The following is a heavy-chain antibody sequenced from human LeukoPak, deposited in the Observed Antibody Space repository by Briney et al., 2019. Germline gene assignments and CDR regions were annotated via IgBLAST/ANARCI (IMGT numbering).Heavy chain of an antibody. CDR1: GFIFSDYG. CDR3: AKDFRGYMDV. J-gene: IGHJ6*03. V-gene: IGHV3-30*02. CDR2: IRYDGITK. Sequence: PGGSLRLSCAASGFIFSDYGIHWVRQAPGKRLEWVTFIRYDGITKYHADSVKGRFTISRDNPKNTVYLQMNSLRVEDTAIYYCAKDFRGYMDVWGKGTAVTVSS.